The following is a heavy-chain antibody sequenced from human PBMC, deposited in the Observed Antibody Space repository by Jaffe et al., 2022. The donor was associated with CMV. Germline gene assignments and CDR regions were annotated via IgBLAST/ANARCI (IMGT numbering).Heavy chain of an antibody. CDR1: GGSISSYY. D-gene: IGHD1-26*01. Sequence: QVQLQESGPGLVKPSETLSLTCTVSGGSISSYYWSWIRQPPGKGLEWIGYIYYSGSTNYNPSLKSRVTISVDTSKNQFSLKLSSVTAADTAVYYCARDTITPLTYSGSYLYYGMDVWGQGTTVTVSS. J-gene: IGHJ6*02. CDR3: ARDTITPLTYSGSYLYYGMDV. CDR2: IYYSGST. V-gene: IGHV4-59*01.